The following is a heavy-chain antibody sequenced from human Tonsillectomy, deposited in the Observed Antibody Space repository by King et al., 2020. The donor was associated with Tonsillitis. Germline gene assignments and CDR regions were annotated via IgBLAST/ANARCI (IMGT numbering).Heavy chain of an antibody. V-gene: IGHV3-43*02. Sequence: VQLVESGGGVVQPGGSLRLSCAASGFTFDDYAMHWVRQAPGKGLEWVSLISGDGGSTYYADSVKGRFTISRDNSKNSLYLQMNSLRTEDTALYYCAKVGHYYDSSGYYYWDAFDIWGQGTMVTVSS. CDR2: ISGDGGST. CDR1: GFTFDDYA. J-gene: IGHJ3*02. CDR3: AKVGHYYDSSGYYYWDAFDI. D-gene: IGHD3-22*01.